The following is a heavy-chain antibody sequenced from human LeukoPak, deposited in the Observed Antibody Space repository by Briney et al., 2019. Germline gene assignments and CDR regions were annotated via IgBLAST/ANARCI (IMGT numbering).Heavy chain of an antibody. V-gene: IGHV3-11*01. D-gene: IGHD6-19*01. CDR2: ISSSGSTI. CDR3: ATLREYSSGWGTGDYYFDY. CDR1: GFTFSDYY. Sequence: GGSLRLSCAASGFTFSDYYMSWVRQAPGKGLEWVSYISSSGSTIYYADSVKGRFTISRDNAENSLYLQMNSLRAEDTAVYYCATLREYSSGWGTGDYYFDYWGQGTLVTVSS. J-gene: IGHJ4*02.